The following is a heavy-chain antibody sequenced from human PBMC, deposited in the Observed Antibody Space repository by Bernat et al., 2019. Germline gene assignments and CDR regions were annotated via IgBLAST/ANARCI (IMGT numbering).Heavy chain of an antibody. J-gene: IGHJ3*02. V-gene: IGHV3-11*05. CDR2: ISSSSSYT. CDR1: GFTFSDYY. D-gene: IGHD5-18*01. Sequence: QVQLVESGGGLVKPGGSLRLSCAASGFTFSDYYMSWIRQAPGKGLEWVSYISSSSSYTNYAESVKGRFTISRDNAKNSLYLQMNSLRAEDTAVYYCARDRISGYSYGYGFEGAFDIWGQGTMVTVSS. CDR3: ARDRISGYSYGYGFEGAFDI.